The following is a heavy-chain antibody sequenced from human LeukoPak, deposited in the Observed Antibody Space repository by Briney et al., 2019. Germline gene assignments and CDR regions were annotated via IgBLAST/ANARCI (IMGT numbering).Heavy chain of an antibody. V-gene: IGHV3-33*01. J-gene: IGHJ3*01. Sequence: GGSLRLSCAASGFTFSSYGMHWVRQAPGKGLEWVAVIWYDGSDEYYTDSVNGLFTIFRDNSRNTLYLQMNSLRAEDTAIYYCARAGDAFDLWGQGTMVTVSS. CDR3: ARAGDAFDL. CDR2: IWYDGSDE. CDR1: GFTFSSYG.